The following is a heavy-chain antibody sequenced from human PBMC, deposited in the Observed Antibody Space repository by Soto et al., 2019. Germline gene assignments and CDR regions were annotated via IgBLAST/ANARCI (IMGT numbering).Heavy chain of an antibody. CDR1: EFTFRSFT. V-gene: IGHV3-21*01. CDR3: TRDASRDSSARGWFDP. J-gene: IGHJ5*02. Sequence: LXLSCADSEFTFRSFTMHWVRQAPWKGLEWVSTISSNSAYIYYTDALRGRFTISRDNAKNSLHLQMNSLRAEDTAVYYCTRDASRDSSARGWFDPWGPGTLVTVSS. D-gene: IGHD6-13*01. CDR2: ISSNSAYI.